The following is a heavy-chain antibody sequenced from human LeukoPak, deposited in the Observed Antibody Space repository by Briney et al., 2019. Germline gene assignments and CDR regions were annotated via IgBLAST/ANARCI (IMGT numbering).Heavy chain of an antibody. Sequence: SETLSLTCTVSGGSISSSSYYWGWLRQPPGKGLEWIGSIYYSGSTYYNPSLKSRVTISVDTSKNQFSLRLSSVTAADTAVYYCATLGYDSSGYSGDAFDIWGQGTMVTVSS. J-gene: IGHJ3*02. V-gene: IGHV4-39*01. CDR2: IYYSGST. D-gene: IGHD3-22*01. CDR1: GGSISSSSYY. CDR3: ATLGYDSSGYSGDAFDI.